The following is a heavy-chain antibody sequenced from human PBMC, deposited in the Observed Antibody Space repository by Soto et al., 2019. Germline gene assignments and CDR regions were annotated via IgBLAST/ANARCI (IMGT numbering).Heavy chain of an antibody. Sequence: GSLRLSCAASGFTVSSNYMSWVRQAPGKGLEWVSVIYSGGSTYYADSVKGRFTISRDNSKNTLYLQMNSLRAEDTAVYYCARGSPQYYYDSSGYFDYWGQGTLVTVSS. D-gene: IGHD3-22*01. CDR1: GFTVSSNY. CDR3: ARGSPQYYYDSSGYFDY. V-gene: IGHV3-53*01. CDR2: IYSGGST. J-gene: IGHJ4*02.